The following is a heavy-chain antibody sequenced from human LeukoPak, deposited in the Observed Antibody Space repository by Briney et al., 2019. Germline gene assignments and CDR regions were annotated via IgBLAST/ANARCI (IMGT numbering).Heavy chain of an antibody. CDR3: VREVYSSSDWYFDR. V-gene: IGHV3-74*01. CDR1: GFTFNIYW. D-gene: IGHD6-13*01. Sequence: GGSLRLSCAASGFTFNIYWMHWVRQAPGKGLVWVARMNADGSDTTYADSVKGRSTISRDNAKNTLYLQMSSLRAEDTAVYYCVREVYSSSDWYFDRWGRGTLVTVSS. J-gene: IGHJ2*01. CDR2: MNADGSDT.